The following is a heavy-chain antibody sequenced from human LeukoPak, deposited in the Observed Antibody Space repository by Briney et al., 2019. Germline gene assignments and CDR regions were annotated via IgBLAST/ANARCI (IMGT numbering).Heavy chain of an antibody. CDR3: ARVRIRAFDI. D-gene: IGHD5-18*01. Sequence: GGSLRLSCAASGFTFDDYGMSWVRQAPGKGLEWVSSISSSSSYIYYADSVKGRFTISRDNAKNSLYLQMNSLRAEDTAVYYCARVRIRAFDIWGQGTMVTVSS. CDR1: GFTFDDYG. J-gene: IGHJ3*02. V-gene: IGHV3-21*01. CDR2: ISSSSSYI.